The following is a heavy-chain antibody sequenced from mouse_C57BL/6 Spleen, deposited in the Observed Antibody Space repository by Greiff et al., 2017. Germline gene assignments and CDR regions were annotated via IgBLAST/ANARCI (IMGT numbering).Heavy chain of an antibody. V-gene: IGHV1-55*01. CDR3: ARSKGAMDY. Sequence: QVQLQQPGAELVKPGASVKMSCKASGYTFTSYWITWVKQRPGQGLEWIGDIYPGSGSTYYNEKFKSKATLTVDTASSTAYMQLSSLTSEDSAVYYCARSKGAMDYWGQGTSVTVSS. J-gene: IGHJ4*01. D-gene: IGHD2-5*01. CDR1: GYTFTSYW. CDR2: IYPGSGST.